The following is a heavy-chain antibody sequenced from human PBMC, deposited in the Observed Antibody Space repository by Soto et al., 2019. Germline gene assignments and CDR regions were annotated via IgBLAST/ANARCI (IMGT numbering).Heavy chain of an antibody. D-gene: IGHD3-10*01. CDR2: INHSGST. Sequence: SETLCLTCAVYGGSFSGYYWSWIRQPPGKGLEWIGEINHSGSTNYNPSLKSRVTISVDTSKNQFSLKLSSVTAADTAVYYCARAPSRIAVRGVLFDPWGQGTLVTVS. V-gene: IGHV4-34*01. CDR3: ARAPSRIAVRGVLFDP. J-gene: IGHJ5*02. CDR1: GGSFSGYY.